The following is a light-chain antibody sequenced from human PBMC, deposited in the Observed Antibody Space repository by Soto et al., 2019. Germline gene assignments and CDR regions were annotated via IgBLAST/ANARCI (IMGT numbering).Light chain of an antibody. CDR2: GAS. Sequence: EIVLTQSPGTLSLSPGERATLSCRASQSVSSSFLAWYQQKPGQAPRLLIYGASIRATGIPDRLSGSGSGTDFTLTITRVDRKDFAVYYSQQYGSAPWTFGQGTKVEIK. V-gene: IGKV3-20*01. J-gene: IGKJ1*01. CDR1: QSVSSSF. CDR3: QQYGSAPWT.